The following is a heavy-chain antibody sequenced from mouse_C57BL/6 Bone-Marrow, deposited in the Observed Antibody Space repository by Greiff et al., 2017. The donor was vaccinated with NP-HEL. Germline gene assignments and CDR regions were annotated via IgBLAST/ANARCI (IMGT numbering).Heavy chain of an antibody. CDR1: GYTFTDYN. V-gene: IGHV1-18*01. D-gene: IGHD3-2*02. CDR3: ASQDSSGYVRFAY. J-gene: IGHJ3*01. CDR2: INPNNGGT. Sequence: EVQLQESGPELVKPGASVKIPCKASGYTFTDYNMDWVKQSHGKSLEWIGDINPNNGGTIYNQKFKGKATLTVDKSSSTAYMELRSLTSEDTAVYYCASQDSSGYVRFAYWGQGTLVTVSA.